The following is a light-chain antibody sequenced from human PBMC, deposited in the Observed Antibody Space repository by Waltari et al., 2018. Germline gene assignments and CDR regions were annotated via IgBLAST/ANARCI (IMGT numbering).Light chain of an antibody. CDR3: QKYGSLPAT. J-gene: IGKJ1*01. CDR1: QSISKD. CDR2: DAS. Sequence: EIMLTQSPGTLSLSPGERATLSCRASQSISKDLAWYQHKPGQPPRRLIYDASSRATGIPERFSGSGSGTDFSLTISRLEPEDFAVYYCQKYGSLPATFGQGTKVEIK. V-gene: IGKV3-20*01.